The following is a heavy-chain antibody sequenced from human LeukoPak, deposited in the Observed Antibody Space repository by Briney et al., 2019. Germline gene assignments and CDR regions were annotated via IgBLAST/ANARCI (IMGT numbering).Heavy chain of an antibody. CDR2: IYTSGGT. CDR3: VAVPAAMPYYYYMDV. J-gene: IGHJ6*03. V-gene: IGHV4-4*07. D-gene: IGHD2-2*01. Sequence: SETLSLTCTVSGGSISSYYWSWIRQPAGKGLEWIGRIYTSGGTNYNPSLKSRVTMSVDTSKNQFSLKLSSVTAADTAVYYCVAVPAAMPYYYYMDVWGKGTTVTISS. CDR1: GGSISSYY.